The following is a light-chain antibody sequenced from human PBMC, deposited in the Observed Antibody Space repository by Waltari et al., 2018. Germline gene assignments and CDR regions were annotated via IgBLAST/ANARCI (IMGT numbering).Light chain of an antibody. V-gene: IGLV4-69*01. J-gene: IGLJ3*02. CDR2: VNSDGSH. CDR1: SGHSSNI. Sequence: QLVLTQSPSASASLGASVKLTCTLSSGHSSNIIAWLQQQPEKGPRYLMKVNSDGSHSKGDEIPDRCSGSSSGSERDLTISSLQSEEGADYYCQTGGHGTWVFGGGTKLTVL. CDR3: QTGGHGTWV.